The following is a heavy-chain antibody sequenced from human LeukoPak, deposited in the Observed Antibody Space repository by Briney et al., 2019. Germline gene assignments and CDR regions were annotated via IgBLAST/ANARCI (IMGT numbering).Heavy chain of an antibody. CDR3: AAVPNYYDSSGDGAFDI. CDR1: GFTFTSSA. CDR2: IVVGSGNT. J-gene: IGHJ3*02. Sequence: GTSVNVSCKASGFTFTSSAVQWVRQARGQRLEWIGWIVVGSGNTNYAQKFQERVTITRDMSTSTAYMELSSLRSEDTAVYYCAAVPNYYDSSGDGAFDIWGQGTMVTVSS. V-gene: IGHV1-58*01. D-gene: IGHD3-22*01.